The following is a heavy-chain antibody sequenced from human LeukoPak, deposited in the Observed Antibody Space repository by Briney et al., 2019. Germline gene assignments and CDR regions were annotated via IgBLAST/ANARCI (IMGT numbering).Heavy chain of an antibody. V-gene: IGHV3-23*01. D-gene: IGHD3-16*01. CDR1: GFTFSNYA. CDR2: ISGSGGST. Sequence: GGSLRHSCAASGFTFSNYAMSWVRQAPGKGLEWVSVISGSGGSTYYADSVKGRSTISRDNSKNTLYLQMNSLRAEDAAVYYCAKGLVPYYYYGMDVWGQGTTVTVSS. J-gene: IGHJ6*02. CDR3: AKGLVPYYYYGMDV.